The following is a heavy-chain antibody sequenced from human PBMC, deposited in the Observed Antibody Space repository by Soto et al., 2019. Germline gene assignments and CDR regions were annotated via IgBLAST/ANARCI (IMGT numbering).Heavy chain of an antibody. J-gene: IGHJ3*02. CDR2: IIPIFGTA. Sequence: SVKVTCKASGGTFSSYAISWVRQAPGQGLEWMGGIIPIFGTANYAQKFQGRVTITADKSTSTAYMELSSLRSEDTAVYYCAKPNLWFGELSHHDAFDIWGQGTMVTVSS. D-gene: IGHD3-10*01. V-gene: IGHV1-69*06. CDR1: GGTFSSYA. CDR3: AKPNLWFGELSHHDAFDI.